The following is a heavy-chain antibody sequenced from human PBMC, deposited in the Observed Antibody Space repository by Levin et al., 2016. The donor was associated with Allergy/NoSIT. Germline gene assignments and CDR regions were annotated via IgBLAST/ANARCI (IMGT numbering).Heavy chain of an antibody. D-gene: IGHD2-2*01. Sequence: WVRQAPGQGLEWMGWITDHNANPTYAQKLQGRVTMTTDTSTSTAYMELRSLTSDDTAVYYCAREASKLIYCSSTSCSQFYYYYYYMDVWGKGTTVTVSS. CDR3: AREASKLIYCSSTSCSQFYYYYYYMDV. V-gene: IGHV1-18*01. CDR2: ITDHNANP. J-gene: IGHJ6*03.